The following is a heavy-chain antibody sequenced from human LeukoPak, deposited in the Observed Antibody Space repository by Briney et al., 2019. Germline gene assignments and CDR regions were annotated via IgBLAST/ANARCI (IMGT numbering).Heavy chain of an antibody. CDR1: GFTFDDYG. V-gene: IGHV3-20*04. J-gene: IGHJ6*03. CDR2: INWNGGST. CDR3: ARVPRGGYFYYYYMDV. Sequence: GGSLRLSCAASGFTFDDYGMSWVRQAPGKGLERVSGINWNGGSTGYADSVKGRFTISRDNAKNSLFLQMNSLRAEDTAFYFCARVPRGGYFYYYYMDVWGKGTTVTVSS. D-gene: IGHD2-15*01.